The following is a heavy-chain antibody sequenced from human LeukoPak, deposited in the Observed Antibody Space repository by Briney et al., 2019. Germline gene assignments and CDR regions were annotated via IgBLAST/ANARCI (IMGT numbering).Heavy chain of an antibody. CDR3: ARVGREKYCSSTSCYTAYYFDY. D-gene: IGHD2-2*02. CDR1: GFTFSSYS. J-gene: IGHJ4*02. V-gene: IGHV3-7*01. CDR2: IKQDGSEK. Sequence: GGSLRLSCAASGFTFSSYSMNWVRQAPGKGLEWVANIKQDGSEKYYVDSVKGRFTISRDNAKNSLYLQMNSLRAEDTAVYYCARVGREKYCSSTSCYTAYYFDYWGQGTLVTVSS.